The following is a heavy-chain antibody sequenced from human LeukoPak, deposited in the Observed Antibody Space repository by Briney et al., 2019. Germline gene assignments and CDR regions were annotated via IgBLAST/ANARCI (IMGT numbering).Heavy chain of an antibody. D-gene: IGHD3-3*01. CDR2: FDPEDGET. CDR3: ATDIHITIFGVVTY. Sequence: GASVKVSCKVSGYTLTELSMHWVRQAPGKGLEWMGGFDPEDGETIYAQKFQGRVTMTEDTSTDTAYMELSSLRSEDTAVYYCATDIHITIFGVVTYWGQGTLVIVSS. J-gene: IGHJ4*02. CDR1: GYTLTELS. V-gene: IGHV1-24*01.